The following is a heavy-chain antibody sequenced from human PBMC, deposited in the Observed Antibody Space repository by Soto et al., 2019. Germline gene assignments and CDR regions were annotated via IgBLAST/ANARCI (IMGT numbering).Heavy chain of an antibody. CDR2: INAGNGNT. V-gene: IGHV1-3*01. CDR3: ARAGGGSMAPLYYFDY. D-gene: IGHD1-26*01. Sequence: GASVKVSCKASGYTFTSYAMHWVRQAPGQRLEWMGWINAGNGNTKYSQKFQGRVTITRDTSASTAYMELSSLRSEDTAVYYCARAGGGSMAPLYYFDYWGQGTLVTVSS. J-gene: IGHJ4*02. CDR1: GYTFTSYA.